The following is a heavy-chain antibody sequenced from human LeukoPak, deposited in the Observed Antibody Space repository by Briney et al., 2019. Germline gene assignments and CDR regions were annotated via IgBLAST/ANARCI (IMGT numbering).Heavy chain of an antibody. D-gene: IGHD6-6*01. J-gene: IGHJ4*02. CDR3: ARELVARQDLDY. CDR2: IDTSGRNT. Sequence: GGSLRLSCVASGFTFSGNSMNWVRQPPGKGLEGVSSIDTSGRNTYYAGSVRGRFTISRDNAKNSLYLQMNSLRAEDTAVYYCARELVARQDLDYWGQGTLVTVSS. V-gene: IGHV3-21*01. CDR1: GFTFSGNS.